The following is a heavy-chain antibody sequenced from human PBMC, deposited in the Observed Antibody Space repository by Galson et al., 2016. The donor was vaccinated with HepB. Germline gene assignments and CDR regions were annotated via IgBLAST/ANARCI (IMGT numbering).Heavy chain of an antibody. CDR3: AREPHRVTMIGGPIKNGYFDY. CDR2: IVPLFGIG. D-gene: IGHD3-10*01. J-gene: IGHJ4*02. CDR1: GDTFKNYA. V-gene: IGHV1-69*01. Sequence: SCKASGDTFKNYAINWVRQAPGQGLEWMGGIVPLFGIGNSAQNFQGRVTITADESTTTTYMELSSLRSEDTAVYYCAREPHRVTMIGGPIKNGYFDYWGQGTVVTVSS.